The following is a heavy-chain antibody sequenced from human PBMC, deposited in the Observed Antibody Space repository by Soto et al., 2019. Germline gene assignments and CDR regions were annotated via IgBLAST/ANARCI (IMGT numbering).Heavy chain of an antibody. V-gene: IGHV3-7*01. CDR1: GFTFSSYG. CDR2: IKHYGSEK. CDR3: ARTTYSDY. J-gene: IGHJ4*01. Sequence: GGSLRLSCAASGFTFSSYGMHWVRQAPGKGLEWVANIKHYGSEKYYVDSVKGRFTIYRDNAKNSLYLQMNSLRAEDTAVYHCARTTYSDYWGQGTLVTVSS.